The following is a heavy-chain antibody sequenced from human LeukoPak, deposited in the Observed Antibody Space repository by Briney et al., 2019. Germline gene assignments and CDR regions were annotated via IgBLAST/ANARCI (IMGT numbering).Heavy chain of an antibody. CDR3: ASERWAGVVRDAFDI. J-gene: IGHJ3*02. CDR2: IYTSGSA. D-gene: IGHD3-3*01. Sequence: PSETLSLTCTVSGGSISSYYWSWIRQPAGKGLEWIGRIYTSGSANYNPSLKSRVTMSVDTSKNQFSLKLSSVTAADTAVYYCASERWAGVVRDAFDIWGQGTMVTVSS. CDR1: GGSISSYY. V-gene: IGHV4-4*07.